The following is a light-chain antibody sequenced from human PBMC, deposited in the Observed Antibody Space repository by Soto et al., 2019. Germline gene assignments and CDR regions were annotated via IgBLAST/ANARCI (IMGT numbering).Light chain of an antibody. CDR2: AAS. CDR1: QSISSY. J-gene: IGKJ1*01. V-gene: IGKV1-39*01. Sequence: DIQMTQSPSSLSASVGDRVTITCRASQSISSYLNWYQQKPGKAPKLLIFAASTLQSGVPSRFSGSGSGTDFTLTISRLEPEDFAVYYCQQYDRTPRTFGQGTKVDIK. CDR3: QQYDRTPRT.